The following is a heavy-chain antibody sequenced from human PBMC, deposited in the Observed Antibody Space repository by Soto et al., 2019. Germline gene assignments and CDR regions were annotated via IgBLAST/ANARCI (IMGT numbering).Heavy chain of an antibody. CDR3: ARDSGSSSDPYYYYYGMDV. J-gene: IGHJ6*02. V-gene: IGHV4-59*01. CDR1: GGSISSYY. D-gene: IGHD1-26*01. Sequence: SETLSLTCTVSGGSISSYYWSWIRQPPGKGLEWIGYIYYSGSTNYNPSLKSRVTISVDTPKNQFSLKLSSVTAADTAVYYCARDSGSSSDPYYYYYGMDVWGQGTTVTVSS. CDR2: IYYSGST.